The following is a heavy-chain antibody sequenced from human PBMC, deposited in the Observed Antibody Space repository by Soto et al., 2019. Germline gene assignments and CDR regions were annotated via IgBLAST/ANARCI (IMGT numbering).Heavy chain of an antibody. D-gene: IGHD3-10*01. CDR1: GGTFSSYA. CDR2: IIPIFGTA. V-gene: IGHV1-69*01. CDR3: ATLPTIWFVRHPGYGMDV. Sequence: QVQLVQSGAEVKKPGSSVKVSCKASGGTFSSYAISWVRQAPGQGLEWMGGIIPIFGTANYAQKFQGRVTITADESTSTAYMELSSLRSEDTAVYYCATLPTIWFVRHPGYGMDVWGQGTTVTVSS. J-gene: IGHJ6*02.